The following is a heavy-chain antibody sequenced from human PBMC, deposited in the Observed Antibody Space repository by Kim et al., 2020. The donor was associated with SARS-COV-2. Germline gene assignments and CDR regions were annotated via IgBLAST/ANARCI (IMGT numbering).Heavy chain of an antibody. V-gene: IGHV4-61*01. CDR3: ARGRDRIQLWLPQVYGMDV. Sequence: SQTLSLTCTVSGGSVSSGSYYWSWIRQPPGKGLEWIGYIYYSGSTNYNPSLKSRVTISVDTSKNQFSLKLSSVTAADTAVYYCARGRDRIQLWLPQVYGMDVWGQGTTVTVSS. CDR1: GGSVSSGSYY. J-gene: IGHJ6*02. D-gene: IGHD5-18*01. CDR2: IYYSGST.